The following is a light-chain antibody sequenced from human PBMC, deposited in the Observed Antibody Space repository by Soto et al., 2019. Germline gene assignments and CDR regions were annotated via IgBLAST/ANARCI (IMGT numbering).Light chain of an antibody. CDR1: QSLRSS. Sequence: ETMMTQSPDTLSVSLGERATLSCRASQSLRSSLAWYQQKPGQAPRLLISDASTRATGIPARFSGSGSGTDFTLTISGMQSEDFAVYYCQQYNNWPQTFVQGTKVEIK. V-gene: IGKV3-15*01. CDR3: QQYNNWPQT. J-gene: IGKJ1*01. CDR2: DAS.